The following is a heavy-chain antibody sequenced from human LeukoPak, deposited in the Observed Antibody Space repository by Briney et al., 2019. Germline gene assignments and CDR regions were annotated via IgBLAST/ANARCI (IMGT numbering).Heavy chain of an antibody. CDR1: GGSFSGYY. J-gene: IGHJ6*02. D-gene: IGHD2-15*01. V-gene: IGHV4-34*01. CDR2: IYYSGST. Sequence: SETLSLTCAVYGGSFSGYYWGWIRQPPGKGLEWIGSIYYSGSTYYNPSLKSRVTISVDTSKNQFSLKLNSVTAADTAVYFCARGGCSGGSCYLYYYYAMDVWGQGTTVTVSS. CDR3: ARGGCSGGSCYLYYYYAMDV.